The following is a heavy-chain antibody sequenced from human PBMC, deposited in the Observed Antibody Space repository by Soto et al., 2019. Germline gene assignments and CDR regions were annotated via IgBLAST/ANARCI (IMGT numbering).Heavy chain of an antibody. CDR3: ASSSGNNYGVGTNYYFDY. CDR2: IITIFGTA. D-gene: IGHD1-26*01. V-gene: IGHV1-69*06. CDR1: GGTFSTYS. Sequence: QVQLVQSGAEVKKPGSSVKVSCKTSGGTFSTYSIVWVRQAPGEGLEWMGGIITIFGTANYAQKFQDRVTITADKSTNTAFMELSSLKSEETAMYYCASSSGNNYGVGTNYYFDYWCQGTLVTVSS. J-gene: IGHJ4*02.